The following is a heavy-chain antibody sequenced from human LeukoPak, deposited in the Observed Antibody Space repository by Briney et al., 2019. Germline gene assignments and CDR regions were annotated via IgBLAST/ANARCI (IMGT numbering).Heavy chain of an antibody. V-gene: IGHV4-34*01. Sequence: SETLSLTCAVYVGSFSGYYWSWIRQPPGTGLECIGEINHSGSTNYNPSLKSRVTISVDTSKNQFSLKLSSVTAADTAVYFCARGLRFLEWSYHSGYYYYMDVWGKGTTVTVSS. D-gene: IGHD3-3*01. CDR2: INHSGST. J-gene: IGHJ6*03. CDR3: ARGLRFLEWSYHSGYYYYMDV. CDR1: VGSFSGYY.